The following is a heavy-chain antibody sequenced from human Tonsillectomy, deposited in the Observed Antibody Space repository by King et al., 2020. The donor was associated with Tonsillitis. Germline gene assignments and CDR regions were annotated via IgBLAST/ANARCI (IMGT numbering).Heavy chain of an antibody. J-gene: IGHJ4*02. Sequence: STYYADSVKGRFIISRDNSKNTLYLQMGSLRAEDMAVYYCARAASSSPNYFDYWGQGTLVTVSS. CDR3: ARAASSSPNYFDY. CDR2: ST. D-gene: IGHD2-15*01. V-gene: IGHV3-64*02.